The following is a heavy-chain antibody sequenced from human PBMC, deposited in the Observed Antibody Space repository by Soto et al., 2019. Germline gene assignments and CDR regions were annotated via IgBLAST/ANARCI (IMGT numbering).Heavy chain of an antibody. J-gene: IGHJ3*02. CDR1: GFTFSSYG. CDR3: ANRKCGGDCRDAFDI. D-gene: IGHD2-21*02. Sequence: PGGSLRLSCAASGFTFSSYGMHWVRQAPGKGLEWVAVISYDGSNKYYADSVKGRFTISRDNSKNTLYLQMNSLRAEDTAVYYCANRKCGGDCRDAFDIWGQGTMVTVSS. V-gene: IGHV3-30*18. CDR2: ISYDGSNK.